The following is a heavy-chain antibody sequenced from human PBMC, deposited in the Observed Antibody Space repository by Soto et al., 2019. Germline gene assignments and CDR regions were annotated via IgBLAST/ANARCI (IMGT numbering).Heavy chain of an antibody. J-gene: IGHJ5*02. CDR2: IYYSGST. V-gene: IGHV4-59*01. CDR1: GGSISSYY. D-gene: IGHD1-1*01. Sequence: QVQLQESGPGLVKPSETLSLTCTVSGGSISSYYWSWIRQPPGKGLEWIGYIYYSGSTNYNPSLKSRVTISVDTSKNQFSLKLSSVTAADTAVYYCARMGYGTTWFDPWGQGTLVTVSS. CDR3: ARMGYGTTWFDP.